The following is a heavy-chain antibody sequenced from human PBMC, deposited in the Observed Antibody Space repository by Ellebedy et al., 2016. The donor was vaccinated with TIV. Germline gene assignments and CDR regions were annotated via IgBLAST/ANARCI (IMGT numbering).Heavy chain of an antibody. CDR3: ARDPPWADMDV. J-gene: IGHJ6*02. D-gene: IGHD7-27*01. CDR2: INPNSGDT. CDR1: GYTFTGYY. Sequence: AASVKVSCKASGYTFTGYYMHWVRQAPGQGLEWMGWINPNSGDTNYAQKFQGRVTMTWDTSISTAYMELSRLRSDDTAVYYCARDPPWADMDVWGHGTTVTVSS. V-gene: IGHV1-2*02.